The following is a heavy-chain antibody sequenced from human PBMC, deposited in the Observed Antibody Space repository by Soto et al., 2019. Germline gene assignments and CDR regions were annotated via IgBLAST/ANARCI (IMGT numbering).Heavy chain of an antibody. CDR1: GGSISSGGYY. CDR2: IYYSGST. D-gene: IGHD3-3*01. CDR3: ARTRNDFWIFDI. V-gene: IGHV4-31*03. J-gene: IGHJ3*02. Sequence: QVQLQESGPGLVKPSQTLSLTCTVSGGSISSGGYYWSWLRQHPGKGLEYIGHIYYSGSTYYNPSIKSRITISVDTSKNQFSLRLSSVTAADTAVYYCARTRNDFWIFDIWGQGTMVTVSS.